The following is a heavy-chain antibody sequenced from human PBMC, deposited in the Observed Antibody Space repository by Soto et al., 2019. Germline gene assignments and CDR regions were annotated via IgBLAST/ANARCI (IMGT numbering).Heavy chain of an antibody. CDR1: GGSISSSSYY. CDR3: ARSLAFPYYYGSSYYYYMDV. D-gene: IGHD3-10*01. CDR2: IYYSGST. J-gene: IGHJ6*03. V-gene: IGHV4-39*01. Sequence: SETLSLTCTVSGGSISSSSYYWGWIRQPPGKGLEWIGSIYYSGSTYYNPSLKSRVTISVDTSKNQFSLKLSSVTAADTAVYYCARSLAFPYYYGSSYYYYMDVWGKGTTVTVSS.